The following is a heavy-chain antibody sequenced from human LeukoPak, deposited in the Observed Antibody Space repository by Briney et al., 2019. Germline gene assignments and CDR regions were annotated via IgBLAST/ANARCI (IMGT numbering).Heavy chain of an antibody. CDR3: AKYIRDSGTYYLDY. V-gene: IGHV1-69*04. J-gene: IGHJ4*02. CDR2: IIPILGIA. Sequence: ASVKVSCKASGGTFSSYAISWVRQAPGQGLEWMGRIIPILGIANYAQKFQGRVTITADKSTSTAYMELSSLRSEDTAVYYCAKYIRDSGTYYLDYWGQGTLVTVSS. CDR1: GGTFSSYA. D-gene: IGHD2-8*01.